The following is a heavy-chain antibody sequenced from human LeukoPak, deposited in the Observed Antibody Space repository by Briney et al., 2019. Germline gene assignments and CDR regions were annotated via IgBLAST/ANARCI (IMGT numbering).Heavy chain of an antibody. CDR1: GGSISTRSYY. D-gene: IGHD4-11*01. CDR3: ARDEGYSNPDYYYGMDV. J-gene: IGHJ6*02. CDR2: IYYSGST. Sequence: SETLSLTCTVSGGSISTRSYYWGWIRQPPGKGLEWIGSIYYSGSTYDNPSLKSRVTMSVDTSKNQFSLKLSSVTAADTAVYYCARDEGYSNPDYYYGMDVWGQGTTVTVSS. V-gene: IGHV4-39*07.